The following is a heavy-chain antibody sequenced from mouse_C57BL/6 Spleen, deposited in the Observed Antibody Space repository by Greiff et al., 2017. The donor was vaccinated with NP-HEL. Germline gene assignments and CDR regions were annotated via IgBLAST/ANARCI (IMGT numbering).Heavy chain of an antibody. Sequence: VNLVESGPELVKPGASVKISCKASGYAFSSSWMNWVKQRPGKGLEWIGRIYPGDGDTNYNGKFKGKATLTADKSSSTAYMQLSSLTSEDSAVYFCASPPYYGSSYYAMDYWGQGTSVTVSS. D-gene: IGHD1-1*01. J-gene: IGHJ4*01. CDR2: IYPGDGDT. V-gene: IGHV1-82*01. CDR1: GYAFSSSW. CDR3: ASPPYYGSSYYAMDY.